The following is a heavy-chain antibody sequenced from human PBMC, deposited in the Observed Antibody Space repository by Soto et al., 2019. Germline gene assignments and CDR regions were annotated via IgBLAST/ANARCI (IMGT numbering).Heavy chain of an antibody. J-gene: IGHJ4*02. V-gene: IGHV3-23*01. CDR3: ARGYLTAAGLDY. CDR2: LSGSGGST. Sequence: GGSLRLSCAASGFTFRSYAMNWVRQAPGKGLEWVSGLSGSGGSTYYADSVKGRFTISRDNSKNTLYLQMDSLRPEDTAVYYCARGYLTAAGLDYWGQGTLVTVSS. CDR1: GFTFRSYA. D-gene: IGHD6-13*01.